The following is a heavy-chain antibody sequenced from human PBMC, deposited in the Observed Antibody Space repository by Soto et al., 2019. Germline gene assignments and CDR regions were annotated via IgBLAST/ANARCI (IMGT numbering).Heavy chain of an antibody. J-gene: IGHJ4*02. CDR2: FHHSGST. V-gene: IGHV4-39*01. D-gene: IGHD3-3*01. CDR3: ARGHGGITVFGAPGHFDY. Sequence: ETLSLTCSVSGGSISSSDYYWGWIRQPPGKGLEWIGSFHHSGSTYYNPSLKSRATISVDTSKNQFSLNLSSVSAADAAVFYCARGHGGITVFGAPGHFDYWGQGTLVTVSS. CDR1: GGSISSSDYY.